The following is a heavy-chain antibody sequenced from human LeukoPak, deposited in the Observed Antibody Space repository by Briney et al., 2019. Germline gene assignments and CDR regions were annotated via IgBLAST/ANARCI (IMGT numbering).Heavy chain of an antibody. CDR1: GDSVSSNSAA. V-gene: IGHV6-1*01. Sequence: SQTLSLTCAISGDSVSSNSAAWNWIRQPPSRGLEWLGRTYYRSKWYNDYAVSVKSRITINPDTSKNQFSLQLNSVTPEDTAVYYCARVFISSPSSGWYDWFDPWGQGTLVTVSS. D-gene: IGHD6-19*01. J-gene: IGHJ5*02. CDR3: ARVFISSPSSGWYDWFDP. CDR2: TYYRSKWYN.